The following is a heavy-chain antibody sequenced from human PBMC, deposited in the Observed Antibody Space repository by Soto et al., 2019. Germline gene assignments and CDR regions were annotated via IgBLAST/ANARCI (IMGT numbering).Heavy chain of an antibody. V-gene: IGHV4-30-2*01. CDR2: IYHSGST. CDR3: ARGRGAAAVPYVFDI. CDR1: GGSISSGGYS. J-gene: IGHJ3*02. Sequence: QLQLQESGSGLVKPSQTLSLTCAVSGGSISSGGYSWSWIRQPPGKGLEWIGYIYHSGSTYYYPSLKSRVTISVDTSKNQFSLKLSSLTDADTAVYYGARGRGAAAVPYVFDIWGQGTMVTVSS. D-gene: IGHD6-13*01.